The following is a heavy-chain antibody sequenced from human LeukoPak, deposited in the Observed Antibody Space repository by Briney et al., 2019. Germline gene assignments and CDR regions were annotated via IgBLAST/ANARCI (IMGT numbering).Heavy chain of an antibody. D-gene: IGHD1-26*01. CDR3: VRQGIQSGNYPGY. Sequence: GESLKISCKASGYTFNNYWIGWVRQMPGKGPEWMGFLYPDASATTYNPSFQGRVSISVDKSVTSAYLEWSSLTASDTATYFYVRQGIQSGNYPGYWGQGTQVTVSS. CDR1: GYTFNNYW. V-gene: IGHV5-51*01. J-gene: IGHJ4*02. CDR2: LYPDASAT.